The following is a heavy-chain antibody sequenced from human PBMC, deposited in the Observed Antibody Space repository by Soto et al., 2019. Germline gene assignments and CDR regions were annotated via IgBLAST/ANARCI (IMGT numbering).Heavy chain of an antibody. CDR2: IYWNDDK. CDR3: AHRNYDILTVSEGFFDY. Sequence: ESGPTLVNPTQTLTLTCTFSGFSLSTSGVGVGWIRQPPGKALEWLALIYWNDDKRYSPSLKSRLTITKDTSKNQVVPTMTNMDPVDTATYYCAHRNYDILTVSEGFFDYWGQGTLGTVSS. CDR1: GFSLSTSGVG. J-gene: IGHJ4*02. D-gene: IGHD3-9*01. V-gene: IGHV2-5*01.